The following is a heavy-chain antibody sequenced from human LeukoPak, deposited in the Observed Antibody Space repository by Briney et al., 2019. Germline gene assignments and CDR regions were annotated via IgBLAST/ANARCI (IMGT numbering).Heavy chain of an antibody. CDR2: IRYDGSNK. J-gene: IGHJ4*02. V-gene: IGHV3-30*02. CDR3: AKDGGYPRGVHFDY. CDR1: GFTFSSYG. D-gene: IGHD5-12*01. Sequence: GGSLRLSCAASGFTFSSYGMHWVRQAPGKGLEWVAFIRYDGSNKYYADSVKGRFTISRDNSKYTLYLQMNSLRAEDTAVYYCAKDGGYPRGVHFDYWGQGTLVTVSS.